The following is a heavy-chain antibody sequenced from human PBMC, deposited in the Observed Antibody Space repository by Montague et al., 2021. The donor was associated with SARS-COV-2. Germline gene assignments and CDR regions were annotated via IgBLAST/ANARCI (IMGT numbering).Heavy chain of an antibody. CDR3: ARQNRRDVYSLYHFEY. J-gene: IGHJ4*02. CDR2: VPDCTPV. CDR1: GGSISGFY. V-gene: IGHV4-59*08. Sequence: SETLSLTCTVSGGSISGFYWNWIRWRRGGTQAWIGSVPDCTPVTNSARLPPPVYMSVDTSKNQFSPRLTSVSAADTAVYYCARQNRRDVYSLYHFEYCGQG. D-gene: IGHD5-24*01.